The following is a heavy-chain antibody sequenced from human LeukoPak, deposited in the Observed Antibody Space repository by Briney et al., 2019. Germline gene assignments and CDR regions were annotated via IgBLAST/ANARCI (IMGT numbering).Heavy chain of an antibody. CDR3: AKVGTRVAHFDY. V-gene: IGHV3-21*04. D-gene: IGHD3-3*01. CDR2: ISSSSSYI. CDR1: GFTFSSYG. J-gene: IGHJ4*02. Sequence: GGSLRLSCAASGFTFSSYGMNWVRQAPGKGLEWVSSISSSSSYIYYADSVKGRFTISRDNAKNSLYLQMNSLRAEDTAVYYCAKVGTRVAHFDYWGQGTLVTVSS.